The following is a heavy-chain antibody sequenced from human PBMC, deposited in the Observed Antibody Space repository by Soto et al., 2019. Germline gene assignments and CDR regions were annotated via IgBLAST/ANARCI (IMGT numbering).Heavy chain of an antibody. J-gene: IGHJ4*02. CDR2: IVVGSGNT. Sequence: GASVKVSCKASGFTFTSSAVQWVRQARGQRLEWIGWIVVGSGNTNYAQKFQERVTITRDMSTSTAYMELSSLRSEDTAVYYCATSTITIFGVVTPTGYWGQGTLVTVS. V-gene: IGHV1-58*01. CDR1: GFTFTSSA. D-gene: IGHD3-3*01. CDR3: ATSTITIFGVVTPTGY.